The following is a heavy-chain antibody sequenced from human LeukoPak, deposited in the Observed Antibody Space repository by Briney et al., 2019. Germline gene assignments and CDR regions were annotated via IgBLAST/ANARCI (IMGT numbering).Heavy chain of an antibody. J-gene: IGHJ6*04. CDR3: ARDPDSGYSYGTPSGYGMDV. D-gene: IGHD5-18*01. CDR1: GFTFNIYA. Sequence: PGGSLRLSCAASGFTFNIYAMHWVRQAPGKGLEWVAVTSFDGRNKCYADSVRGRFTISRDNSKNTLYLQMNNLRAEDTAVYYCARDPDSGYSYGTPSGYGMDVWGKGTTVTVSS. V-gene: IGHV3-30*04. CDR2: TSFDGRNK.